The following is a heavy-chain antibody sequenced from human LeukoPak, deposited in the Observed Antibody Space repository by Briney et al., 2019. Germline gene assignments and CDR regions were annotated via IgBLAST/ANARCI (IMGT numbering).Heavy chain of an antibody. CDR2: ISAYNGNT. J-gene: IGHJ4*02. Sequence: ASVKASCKASGYTFTGYYIHWVRQAPGQGVEGMGWISAYNGNTNYAQKLQGRVTTTTDASTSTAYMELRSLRSDDTAVYYCARVDSGSPDYWGQGTLVTVSS. CDR1: GYTFTGYY. D-gene: IGHD1-26*01. V-gene: IGHV1-18*04. CDR3: ARVDSGSPDY.